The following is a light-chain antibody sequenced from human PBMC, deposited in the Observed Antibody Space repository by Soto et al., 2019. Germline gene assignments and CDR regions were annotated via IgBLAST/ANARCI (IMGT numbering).Light chain of an antibody. CDR1: SSDVGGYNY. V-gene: IGLV2-14*01. CDR3: SSYTSSSTVV. J-gene: IGLJ2*01. CDR2: DVS. Sequence: QAVVTQPASVSGSPGQSITISCTGTSSDVGGYNYVSWYQQHPGKAPKLMIYDVSNRPSGVSNRFSGSKSGNTASLTISGLQAEDEAHYYCSSYTSSSTVVFGGGTKVTVL.